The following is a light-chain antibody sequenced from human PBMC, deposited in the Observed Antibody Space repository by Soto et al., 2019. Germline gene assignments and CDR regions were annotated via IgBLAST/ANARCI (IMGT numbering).Light chain of an antibody. J-gene: IGLJ2*01. Sequence: QPVLTQSPSASASLGASVKLTCTLSSGHSSYDIAWHQKQPGKGPRYLMDLNNDGSHSKGDGIPDRFSGSSSGAERYLIISSLQSEEEADYYCQTWGTGFQVFGGGTKVTVL. CDR1: SGHSSYD. V-gene: IGLV4-69*01. CDR3: QTWGTGFQV. CDR2: LNNDGSH.